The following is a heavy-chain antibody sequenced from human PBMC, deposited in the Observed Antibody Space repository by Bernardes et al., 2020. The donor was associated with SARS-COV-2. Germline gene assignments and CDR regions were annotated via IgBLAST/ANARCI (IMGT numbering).Heavy chain of an antibody. V-gene: IGHV1-69*04. CDR1: GGTFSSYA. D-gene: IGHD1-26*01. J-gene: IGHJ4*02. Sequence: SVKVSCKASGGTFSSYAISWVRQAPGQGLEWMGRIIPILGIANYAQKFQGRVTITADKSTSTAYMELSSLRSEDTAVYYCARDRPSGSLDYWGQGTLVTVSS. CDR3: ARDRPSGSLDY. CDR2: IIPILGIA.